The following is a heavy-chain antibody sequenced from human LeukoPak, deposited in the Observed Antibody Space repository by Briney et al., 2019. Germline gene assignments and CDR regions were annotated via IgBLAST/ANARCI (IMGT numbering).Heavy chain of an antibody. CDR1: GGSISSSSYY. CDR2: IYYSWNT. Sequence: SETLSLTCTVSGGSISSSSYYWGWIRQPPGKGLEWIGSIYYSWNTYYNPSLKRRGNISVDTSKNQFSLKLSSVTAADTAVYYCARQQYQLLYSWFDPWGQGTL. CDR3: ARQQYQLLYSWFDP. D-gene: IGHD2-2*02. V-gene: IGHV4-39*01. J-gene: IGHJ5*02.